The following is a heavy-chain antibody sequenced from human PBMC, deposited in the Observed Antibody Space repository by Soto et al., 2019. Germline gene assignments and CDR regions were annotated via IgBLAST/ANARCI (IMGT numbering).Heavy chain of an antibody. CDR3: AREGALVAPDY. V-gene: IGHV4-59*01. Sequence: QVQLQESGPGLVKPSETLSLTCTVSGVSISSYYWSWIRQPPGKGLEWIGYIYDSGSTNYNPSLKGRVTFSVATSTNQISLRLNSVPAADPAVYYCAREGALVAPDYWGQGTLVTVSS. D-gene: IGHD5-12*01. J-gene: IGHJ4*02. CDR2: IYDSGST. CDR1: GVSISSYY.